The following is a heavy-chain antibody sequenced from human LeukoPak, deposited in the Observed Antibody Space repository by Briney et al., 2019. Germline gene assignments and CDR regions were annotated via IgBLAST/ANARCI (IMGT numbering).Heavy chain of an antibody. CDR2: ISYDGSNK. Sequence: GRSLRLSCAASGFTFSSYAMPWVRQAPGKGLEWVAVISYDGSNKYYADSVKGRFTISRDNSKNTLYLQMNSLRAEDTAVYYCARDQIRVAAAGTRYYYYGMDVWGQGTTVTVSS. D-gene: IGHD6-13*01. J-gene: IGHJ6*02. CDR3: ARDQIRVAAAGTRYYYYGMDV. CDR1: GFTFSSYA. V-gene: IGHV3-30*04.